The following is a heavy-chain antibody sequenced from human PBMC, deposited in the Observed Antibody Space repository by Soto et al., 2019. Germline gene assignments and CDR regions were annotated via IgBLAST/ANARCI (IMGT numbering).Heavy chain of an antibody. CDR1: GFTFRSFT. V-gene: IGHV3-21*01. Sequence: GGSLRLSCAASGFTFRSFTMNWVRQAPGKGLEWVSTISSSSAYIYYTDALRGRFTISRDNAKNSLHLQMNSLRAEDTAVYYCTRDASRDSSARGWFDPWGPGTLVTVSS. CDR3: TRDASRDSSARGWFDP. J-gene: IGHJ5*02. CDR2: ISSSSAYI. D-gene: IGHD6-13*01.